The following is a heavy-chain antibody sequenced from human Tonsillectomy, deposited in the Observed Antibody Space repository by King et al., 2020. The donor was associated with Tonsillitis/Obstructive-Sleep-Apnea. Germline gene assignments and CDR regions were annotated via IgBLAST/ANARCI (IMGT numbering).Heavy chain of an antibody. V-gene: IGHV7-4-1*02. CDR1: GYSFSNYA. Sequence: VQLVESGSELKKPGASVKVSCKASGYSFSNYAMDWVRQAPGQGLEWMGWINTNTGNPTYAQGFTGRFVFSLDMSLSTAYLQISSLKTEDTAVYYCATTRLNFFEYWGQGTLVTVSS. CDR3: ATTRLNFFEY. D-gene: IGHD2-21*02. J-gene: IGHJ4*02. CDR2: INTNTGNP.